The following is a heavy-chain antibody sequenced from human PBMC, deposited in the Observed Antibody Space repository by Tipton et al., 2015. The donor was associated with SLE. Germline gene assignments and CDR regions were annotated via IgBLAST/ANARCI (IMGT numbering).Heavy chain of an antibody. CDR2: IYYSGNT. V-gene: IGHV4-59*01. J-gene: IGHJ5*02. CDR1: GGSLTSYY. Sequence: TLSLTCTVSGGSLTSYYWSWIRQPPGKGLEWIGYIYYSGNTNYNPSLKSRVTMSVDTSKNQFSLKLNSVTAADTAVYYCAKGGDWFDPWGQGTLVTVSS. CDR3: AKGGDWFDP.